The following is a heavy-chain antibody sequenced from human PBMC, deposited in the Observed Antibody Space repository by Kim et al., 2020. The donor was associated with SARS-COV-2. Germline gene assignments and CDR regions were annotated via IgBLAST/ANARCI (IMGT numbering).Heavy chain of an antibody. D-gene: IGHD5-18*01. CDR3: ATSYGLWGDYYYGMDV. CDR1: GGSFSGYY. J-gene: IGHJ6*02. V-gene: IGHV4-34*01. Sequence: SETLSLTCAVYGGSFSGYYWSWIRQPPGKGLEWIGEINHSGSTNYNPSLKSRVTISVDTSKNQFSLKLSSVTAADTAVYYCATSYGLWGDYYYGMDVWGQGTTVTVSS. CDR2: INHSGST.